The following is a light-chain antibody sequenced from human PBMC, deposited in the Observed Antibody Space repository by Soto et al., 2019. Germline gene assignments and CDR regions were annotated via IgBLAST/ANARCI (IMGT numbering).Light chain of an antibody. CDR2: DVI. V-gene: IGLV2-14*01. CDR3: SSYTTSSTLI. Sequence: QSALTQPASVSGSPGQSITISCTGTSSDIGTYNYVSWYQQHPGKAPKLMIYDVIYRPSGVSNRLSGYQSGYTASLSISALPAEDEADYYCSSYTTSSTLIFGGGTKLTVL. J-gene: IGLJ2*01. CDR1: SSDIGTYNY.